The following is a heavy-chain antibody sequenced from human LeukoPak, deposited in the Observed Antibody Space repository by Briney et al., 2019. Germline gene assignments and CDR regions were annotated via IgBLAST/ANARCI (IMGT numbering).Heavy chain of an antibody. V-gene: IGHV4-38-2*02. CDR2: IYHSGSP. Sequence: PSETLSLTCAVPGYSVSTGYYWGWIRQSPGKGLEWIGSIYHSGSPYYNPSLNSRVTISVDTSKNQFSLKLTSVTAADTAVYYCAREGSYSSGWYWFDPWGQGTLVTVSS. J-gene: IGHJ5*02. D-gene: IGHD6-19*01. CDR1: GYSVSTGYY. CDR3: AREGSYSSGWYWFDP.